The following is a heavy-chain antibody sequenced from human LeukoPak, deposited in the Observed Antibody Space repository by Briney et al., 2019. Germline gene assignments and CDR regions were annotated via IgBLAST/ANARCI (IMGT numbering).Heavy chain of an antibody. D-gene: IGHD3-16*01. V-gene: IGHV3-7*03. Sequence: GGSLRLSCVASGFIVRSNYMSWVRQAPGKGLEWVASINHNGNVNYYVDSVKGRFTISRDNAKNSLYLQMSNLRAEDTAVYFCARGGGLDVWGQGATVTVSS. CDR3: ARGGGLDV. CDR1: GFIVRSNY. J-gene: IGHJ6*02. CDR2: INHNGNVN.